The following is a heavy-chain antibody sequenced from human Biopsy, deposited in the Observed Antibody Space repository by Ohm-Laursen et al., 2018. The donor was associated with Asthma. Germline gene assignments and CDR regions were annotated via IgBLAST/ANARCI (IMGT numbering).Heavy chain of an antibody. D-gene: IGHD2-2*01. J-gene: IGHJ4*02. CDR3: ARKAGSCISRTCYSLDF. CDR1: GGTFNTYV. V-gene: IGHV1-69*13. CDR2: INSVLGTT. Sequence: VKISCKSLGGTFNTYVIGWVRRAPGQGLEWMGGINSVLGTTTYPQKFQDRVTITADDSTSTVYMELSSLRSEDTAVYYCARKAGSCISRTCYSLDFWGQGTLVTVSS.